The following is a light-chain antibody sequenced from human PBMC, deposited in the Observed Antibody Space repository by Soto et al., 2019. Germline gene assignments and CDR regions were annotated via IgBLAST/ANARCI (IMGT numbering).Light chain of an antibody. CDR3: VLYMGSGIWV. J-gene: IGLJ3*02. V-gene: IGLV8-61*01. CDR1: SGSVSTNYY. CDR2: STN. Sequence: QTVVTQEPSFSVSPGRTVTLTCGLSSGSVSTNYYPSWYQQTPGQAPRTLIYSTNTRSSGVPNRFSGSILGNKAALTITGAQADDESDYYCVLYMGSGIWVFGGVTKVTVL.